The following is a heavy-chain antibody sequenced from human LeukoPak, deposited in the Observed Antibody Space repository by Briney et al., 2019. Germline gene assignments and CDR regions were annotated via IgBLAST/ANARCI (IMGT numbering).Heavy chain of an antibody. J-gene: IGHJ5*02. Sequence: GASVKVSCKASGYTFRSYAMHWVRQAPGQGLEWMGWINAGNGYTQYSQKFQDRVTFTRDTYSTTAYMELSSLRYDDTAVYYCARREGYCSGGSCYNWFDPWGQGTLVTVSS. CDR2: INAGNGYT. V-gene: IGHV1-3*01. CDR1: GYTFRSYA. CDR3: ARREGYCSGGSCYNWFDP. D-gene: IGHD2-15*01.